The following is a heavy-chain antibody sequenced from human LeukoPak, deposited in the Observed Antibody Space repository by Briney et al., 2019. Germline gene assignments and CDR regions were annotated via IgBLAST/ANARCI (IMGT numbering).Heavy chain of an antibody. J-gene: IGHJ3*02. D-gene: IGHD2-15*01. Sequence: PGGSLRFSCAASGFTVSNKYMSWVRQAPGRGLEWVSVIYSGGSTYYADSVKGRFSISRDKSKNTLYLQMNSLRAEDTALYYCAREMYCSGGSCYGDAFDIWGQGTMVTVSS. CDR2: IYSGGST. V-gene: IGHV3-66*01. CDR3: AREMYCSGGSCYGDAFDI. CDR1: GFTVSNKY.